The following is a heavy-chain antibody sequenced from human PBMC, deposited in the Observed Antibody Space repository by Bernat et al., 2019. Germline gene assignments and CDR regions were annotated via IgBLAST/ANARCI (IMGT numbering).Heavy chain of an antibody. CDR1: GFTVSSYS. Sequence: EVQLVESGGGLVQPGGSLRVSCVASGFTVSSYSMNWVRQAPGKGLEWISYISSSSSTIYYADSVKGRFTIARDNANKSLYLQMNSLRDEDKAVYYCARAAGDGRHSFYYWGQGNLVTVSS. CDR2: ISSSSSTI. V-gene: IGHV3-48*02. CDR3: ARAAGDGRHSFYY. D-gene: IGHD1-26*01. J-gene: IGHJ4*02.